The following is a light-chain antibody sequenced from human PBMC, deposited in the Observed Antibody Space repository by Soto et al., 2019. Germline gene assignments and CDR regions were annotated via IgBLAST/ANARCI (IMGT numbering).Light chain of an antibody. CDR2: EVT. CDR3: RSYTSSSPPV. CDR1: SSDVGGYNY. Sequence: QSALTQPASVSGSPGQSITISCTGTSSDVGGYNYVSWYQQHPGKAPKLMIYEVTNRPSGVSNRFSGSKSGNTASLTIFGLQAEDEADYYCRSYTSSSPPVFGGGTKLTVL. V-gene: IGLV2-14*01. J-gene: IGLJ3*02.